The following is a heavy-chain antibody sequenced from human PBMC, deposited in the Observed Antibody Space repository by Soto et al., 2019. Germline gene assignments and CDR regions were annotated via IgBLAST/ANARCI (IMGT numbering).Heavy chain of an antibody. CDR2: IRSQANNYAT. CDR3: ASLSPDDYNSRAFDI. CDR1: GFTFSGSG. V-gene: IGHV3-73*01. J-gene: IGHJ3*02. D-gene: IGHD4-4*01. Sequence: GGSLRLSCAASGFTFSGSGIHWVRQASGKGLEWVGRIRSQANNYATAYTASVKSRFTVSRDDSRNAAYLQMNSLKTEDSAVYYCASLSPDDYNSRAFDIWGQGTMVTVSS.